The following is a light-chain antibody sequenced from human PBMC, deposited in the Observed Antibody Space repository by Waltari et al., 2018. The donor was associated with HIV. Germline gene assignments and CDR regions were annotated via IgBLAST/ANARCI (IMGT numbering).Light chain of an antibody. J-gene: IGKJ3*01. CDR3: QQLNTYPVT. V-gene: IGKV1-9*01. CDR1: QTTSSY. CDR2: AGS. Sequence: LQLTQPPAVLAASVGYRVTIACRASQTTSSYLAWYQQKPGKAPKLLIYAGSTLQSGVPSRFSGSGSGTEFTLTISSLQPEDFATYYCQQLNTYPVTFGPGTRVEIK.